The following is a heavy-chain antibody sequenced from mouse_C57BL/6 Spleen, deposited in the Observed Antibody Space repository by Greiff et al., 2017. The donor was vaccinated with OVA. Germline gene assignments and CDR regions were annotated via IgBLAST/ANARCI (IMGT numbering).Heavy chain of an antibody. Sequence: QVQLKESGPGLVKPSQSLFLTCSITGFPITSGYYWIWIRQSPGKPLEWMGYITHSGETFYNPSLQSPISITRETSKNQFFLQLNSVTTEDTAMYYCAGDRAHWDEFAYWGQGTLVTVSA. CDR3: AGDRAHWDEFAY. CDR1: GFPITSGYY. V-gene: IGHV12-3*01. J-gene: IGHJ3*01. CDR2: ITHSGET. D-gene: IGHD4-1*01.